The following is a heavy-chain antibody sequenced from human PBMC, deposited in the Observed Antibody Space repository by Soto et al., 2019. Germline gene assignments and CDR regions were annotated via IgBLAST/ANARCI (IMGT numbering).Heavy chain of an antibody. J-gene: IGHJ4*02. CDR3: AKRVLAGYSSGFDY. Sequence: EGQLLDSGGGLVQPGGSLRLSCAASGFTFNNYAMSWVRQAPGKGLEWLGGISAGGSKTYYADSVKGRFTISRDNSRKTLPLHMNSLRDEDTARYYCAKRVLAGYSSGFDYWGQGSLVTVSS. D-gene: IGHD6-19*01. V-gene: IGHV3-23*01. CDR2: ISAGGSKT. CDR1: GFTFNNYA.